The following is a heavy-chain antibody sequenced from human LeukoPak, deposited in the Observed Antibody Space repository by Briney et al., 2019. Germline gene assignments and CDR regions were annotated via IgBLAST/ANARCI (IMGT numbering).Heavy chain of an antibody. D-gene: IGHD3-10*01. CDR2: INPSGGST. CDR1: GYTFTSYY. V-gene: IGHV1-46*01. J-gene: IGHJ4*02. CDR3: ARVLEGYYGSGSFNY. Sequence: ASVKVSCKASGYTFTSYYMHWVRQAPGQGLEWMGIINPSGGSTSYAQKFQGRVTMTRDTSTSTVYMELSSLRSEDTAVYYCARVLEGYYGSGSFNYWGQGTLVTVSS.